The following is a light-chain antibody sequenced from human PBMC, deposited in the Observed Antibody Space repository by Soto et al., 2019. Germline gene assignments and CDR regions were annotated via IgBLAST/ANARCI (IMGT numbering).Light chain of an antibody. CDR1: QSVDRY. V-gene: IGKV3-11*01. Sequence: EIVLTQSPATLSLSPGDRATLSCRASQSVDRYLAWYQEKPGQAPRLLIYDASDRATGIPDRFSGSGSGTDFTLTISSLAPDDFAVYYCQQGSNGYTFGQGTQLEIK. CDR3: QQGSNGYT. J-gene: IGKJ2*01. CDR2: DAS.